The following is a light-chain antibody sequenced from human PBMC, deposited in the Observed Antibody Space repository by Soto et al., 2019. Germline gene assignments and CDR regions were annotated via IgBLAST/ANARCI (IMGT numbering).Light chain of an antibody. J-gene: IGLJ1*01. Sequence: QSVLTQPASVSGSPGQSITISCSGTSSDVGTYNLVSWYQQYPGKAPRLMIYEVTKLPSGVFNRFSGSKSGNTASLTISGLQPEDEADYYCCSYAGSSSSIFGTGTKVTVL. CDR1: SSDVGTYNL. CDR3: CSYAGSSSSI. CDR2: EVT. V-gene: IGLV2-23*02.